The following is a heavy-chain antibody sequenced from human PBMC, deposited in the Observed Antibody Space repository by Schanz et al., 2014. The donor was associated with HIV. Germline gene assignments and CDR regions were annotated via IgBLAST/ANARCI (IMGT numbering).Heavy chain of an antibody. CDR2: VIGSGVRT. D-gene: IGHD1-26*01. CDR3: AKAKGSYSATTFYFDF. Sequence: EVQLLESGGGLAQPGGSLTLSCAASGFTFTNHALSWVRQAPGRGLEWVSTVIGSGVRTIYADSVKGRFTISRDNSENTLSLHMNSLRVEDTAVYYCAKAKGSYSATTFYFDFWGQGTLVTVSS. CDR1: GFTFTNHA. J-gene: IGHJ4*02. V-gene: IGHV3-23*01.